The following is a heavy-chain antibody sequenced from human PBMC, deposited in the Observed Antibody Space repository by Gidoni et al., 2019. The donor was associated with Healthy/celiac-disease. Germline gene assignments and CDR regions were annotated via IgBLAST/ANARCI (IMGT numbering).Heavy chain of an antibody. CDR1: GFPFSRSG. V-gene: IGHV3-7*01. Sequence: EVQLVESGGGLVQPGGSLRLSCAASGFPFSRSGMRWVRQAPGKGLEWVANIKQDGSEKYYVDSVKGRFTISRDNAKNSLYLQMNSLRAEDTAVYYCAREDYDFWSGYYMGHYFDYWGQGTLVTVSS. CDR2: IKQDGSEK. CDR3: AREDYDFWSGYYMGHYFDY. D-gene: IGHD3-3*01. J-gene: IGHJ4*02.